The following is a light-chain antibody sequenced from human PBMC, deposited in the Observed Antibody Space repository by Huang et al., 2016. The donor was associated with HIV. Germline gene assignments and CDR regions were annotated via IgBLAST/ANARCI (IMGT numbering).Light chain of an antibody. J-gene: IGKJ5*01. CDR3: QQRKYWPPIT. CDR1: QSVTSY. CDR2: DAS. V-gene: IGKV3-11*01. Sequence: PGERATLSCSASQSVTSYLAWYQQKPGQTPRLLIYDASNRATGIPARFSGSGSGTDFTLTISSLEPEDFAVYYCQQRKYWPPITFGQGTRLEIK.